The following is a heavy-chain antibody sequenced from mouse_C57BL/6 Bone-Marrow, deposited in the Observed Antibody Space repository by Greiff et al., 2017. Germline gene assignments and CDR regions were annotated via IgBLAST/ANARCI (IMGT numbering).Heavy chain of an antibody. Sequence: VQLQQSGPVLVKPGASVKMSCKASGYTFTDYYMNWVKQSHGKSLEWIGVINPYNGGTSYNQKFKGKATLTVDKSSSTAYMELNSLTSEDSAVYYCASLDYYGSSLAWFAYWGQGTLVTVSA. CDR3: ASLDYYGSSLAWFAY. D-gene: IGHD1-1*01. J-gene: IGHJ3*01. CDR1: GYTFTDYY. V-gene: IGHV1-19*01. CDR2: INPYNGGT.